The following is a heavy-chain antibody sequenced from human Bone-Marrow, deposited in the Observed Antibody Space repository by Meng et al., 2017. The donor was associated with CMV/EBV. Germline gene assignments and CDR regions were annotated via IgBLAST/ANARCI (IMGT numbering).Heavy chain of an antibody. CDR1: GFTFSDYY. CDR2: ISSSSSYI. CDR3: ARKIYYGSGSYPDY. J-gene: IGHJ4*02. D-gene: IGHD3-10*01. V-gene: IGHV3-11*06. Sequence: GGSLRLSCSASGFTFSDYYMSWIRQAPGKGLEWVSSISSSSSYIYYADSVKGRFTISRDNAKNSLYLQMNSLRAEDTAVYYCARKIYYGSGSYPDYWGQGTLVTVSS.